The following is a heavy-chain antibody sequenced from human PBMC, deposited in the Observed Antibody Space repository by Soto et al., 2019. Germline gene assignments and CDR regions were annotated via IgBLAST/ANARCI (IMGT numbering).Heavy chain of an antibody. J-gene: IGHJ4*02. V-gene: IGHV3-30*03. CDR2: ISNDGSNK. D-gene: IGHD4-17*01. CDR3: AREATPYGRGSFDY. Sequence: GGSLRLSCASSGLSFSTYGMHLVRQAPGKGLEWVAFISNDGSNKYYADSVKGRFTISRDNSKNTLYLQMNSLRAEDTAVYYCAREATPYGRGSFDYWGQGTLVTVSS. CDR1: GLSFSTYG.